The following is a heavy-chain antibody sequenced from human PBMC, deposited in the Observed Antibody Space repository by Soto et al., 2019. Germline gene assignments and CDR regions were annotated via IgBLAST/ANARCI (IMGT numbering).Heavy chain of an antibody. CDR1: GYTFTSYA. D-gene: IGHD1-20*01. J-gene: IGHJ4*02. CDR3: ARGDYSSGESKWKRIDY. V-gene: IGHV1-3*01. Sequence: QVQLVQSGAEVKKPGASVKVSCKASGYTFTSYAMHWVRQAPGQRLEWMGWINAGNGNTKYSQKFHGRVTITRDTSASTAYMELSSLRSEDTAVYYCARGDYSSGESKWKRIDYWGQGTLVTVSS. CDR2: INAGNGNT.